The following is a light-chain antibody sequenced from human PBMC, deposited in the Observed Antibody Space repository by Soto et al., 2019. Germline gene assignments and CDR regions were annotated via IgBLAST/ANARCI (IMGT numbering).Light chain of an antibody. J-gene: IGKJ4*01. V-gene: IGKV1-39*01. CDR1: ESIRTY. CDR3: QQAKSFTLT. Sequence: DIQVTQSPSSLSASVGDRVTITCRASESIRTYVNWYQQHPGKAPKLLIFGAANLQNGVPSRFGGSGYGTDFSLSISGLQVEDFATYYCQQAKSFTLTFGGGTKV. CDR2: GAA.